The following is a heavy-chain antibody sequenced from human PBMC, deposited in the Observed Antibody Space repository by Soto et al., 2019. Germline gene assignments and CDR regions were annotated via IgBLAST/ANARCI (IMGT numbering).Heavy chain of an antibody. V-gene: IGHV3-30-3*01. CDR1: GFTFSSYA. CDR2: ISYDGSNK. D-gene: IGHD2-8*01. CDR3: ATHNVYTETYFDY. Sequence: QVQLVESGGGVVQPGRSLRLSCAASGFTFSSYAMHWVRQAPGKGLEWVAVISYDGSNKYYADSVKGRFTISRDNSKKSLYLQMTSLRAEDTSVYYCATHNVYTETYFDYWGQGTLVTVSS. J-gene: IGHJ4*02.